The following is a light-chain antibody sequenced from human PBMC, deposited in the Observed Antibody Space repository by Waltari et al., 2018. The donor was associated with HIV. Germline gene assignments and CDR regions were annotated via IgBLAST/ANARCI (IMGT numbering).Light chain of an antibody. J-gene: IGKJ4*01. CDR2: DVS. V-gene: IGKV1-33*01. CDR1: QHIATN. CDR3: LQYDDPPLT. Sequence: DIQMTQSPSSLSASVGDRVTITCQASQHIATNLNWFQQKPGKAPKLLIYDVSKLETGVPSRFTGGGSGATFTFTITSLRPEDIATYYCLQYDDPPLTFGGGTKVELK.